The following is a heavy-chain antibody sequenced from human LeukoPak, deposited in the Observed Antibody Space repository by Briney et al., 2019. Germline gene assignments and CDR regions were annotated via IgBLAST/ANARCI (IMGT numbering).Heavy chain of an antibody. V-gene: IGHV4-59*02. CDR1: GVSVSTSH. CDR3: SEGYFEPFDH. D-gene: IGHD2/OR15-2a*01. J-gene: IGHJ4*02. CDR2: LSYTGKT. Sequence: SETLSLTCNVSGVSVSTSHWNWIRQRPGKGLEWIGCLSYTGKTDYNPSLKSRVSISLGSSNNHFSLKLTSVAAADTAVYYCSEGYFEPFDHWGQGILVTVSS.